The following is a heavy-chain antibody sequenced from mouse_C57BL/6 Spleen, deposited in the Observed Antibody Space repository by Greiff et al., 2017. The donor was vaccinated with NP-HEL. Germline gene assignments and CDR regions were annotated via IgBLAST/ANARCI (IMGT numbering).Heavy chain of an antibody. Sequence: EVKLMESGGGLVQPGGSMKLSCVASGFTFSNYWMNWVRQSPEKGLEWVAQIRLKSDNYATHYAESVKGRFTISRDDSKSSVYLQMNNLRAADTGIYYCTGGVYGSSSYAMDYWGQGTSVTVSS. J-gene: IGHJ4*01. CDR2: IRLKSDNYAT. CDR1: GFTFSNYW. V-gene: IGHV6-3*01. CDR3: TGGVYGSSSYAMDY. D-gene: IGHD1-1*01.